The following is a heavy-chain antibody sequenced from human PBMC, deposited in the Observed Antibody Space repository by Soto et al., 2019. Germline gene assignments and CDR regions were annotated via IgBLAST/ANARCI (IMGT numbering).Heavy chain of an antibody. J-gene: IGHJ3*02. Sequence: QVQLVQSGAEVKKPGSSVKVSCKASGGTFSSYTISWVRQAPGQGLEWMGRIIPILGIANYAQKFQGRVTFTAEKSTSTAYMGLSSLRSEDTAVYYCARGGSSDDAFDIWGQGTMVTVSS. CDR3: ARGGSSDDAFDI. CDR2: IIPILGIA. D-gene: IGHD2-15*01. V-gene: IGHV1-69*02. CDR1: GGTFSSYT.